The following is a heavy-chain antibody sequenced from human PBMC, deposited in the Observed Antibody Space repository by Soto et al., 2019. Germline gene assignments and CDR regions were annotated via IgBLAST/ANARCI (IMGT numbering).Heavy chain of an antibody. J-gene: IGHJ4*02. D-gene: IGHD6-13*01. Sequence: QVQLMQSGAEVKKPGASVKVSCKASGYTFTTYYMHWVRQAPGQGLEWMGIINPSGGGTNYAQKFQDRVTMTRDTSXXTVYMQLSSLRSEDTAVYYCARDGRGQQLPRNFDYWGQGTLLTVSS. CDR3: ARDGRGQQLPRNFDY. CDR1: GYTFTTYY. CDR2: INPSGGGT. V-gene: IGHV1-46*01.